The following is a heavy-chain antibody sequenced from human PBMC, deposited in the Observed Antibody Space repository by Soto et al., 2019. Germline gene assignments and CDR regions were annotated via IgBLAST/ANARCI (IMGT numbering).Heavy chain of an antibody. CDR2: IYWHDDK. V-gene: IGHV2-5*01. CDR1: GSSLSTTGVG. D-gene: IGHD6-19*01. Sequence: QITLKESGPTLVKPTQTLTLTCTFSGSSLSTTGVGVRWIRQPPGKALEWLALIYWHDDKRYSPSLNIRLTITKYTSKNQVSLTRTNMDPVDTDTYYCAQRGGAAVGLYYFDYWGQGALVTVSS. CDR3: AQRGGAAVGLYYFDY. J-gene: IGHJ4*02.